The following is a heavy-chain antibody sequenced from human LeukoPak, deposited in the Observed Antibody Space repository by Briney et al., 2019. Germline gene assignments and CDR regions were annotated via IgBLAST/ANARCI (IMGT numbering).Heavy chain of an antibody. CDR2: ISGSGGST. D-gene: IGHD3-3*01. CDR3: AKRGSGYNHFDY. CDR1: GFTFSSYG. J-gene: IGHJ4*02. V-gene: IGHV3-23*01. Sequence: GGSLRLSCAASGFTFSSYGMSWVRQAPGKGLEWVSGISGSGGSTYYADSVKGRFTISRDNSKNTLYLQMNSLRADDTAVYYCAKRGSGYNHFDYWGQGTLVTVSS.